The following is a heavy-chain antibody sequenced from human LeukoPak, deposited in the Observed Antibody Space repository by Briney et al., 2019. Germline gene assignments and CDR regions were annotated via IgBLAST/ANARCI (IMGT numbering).Heavy chain of an antibody. D-gene: IGHD3-10*01. V-gene: IGHV3-30*02. Sequence: GGSLRLSCGASGFTFTNYGMHWVRQAPGKGLEWVAFIRNDGSNKYYAESVKGRFTISRDNSKNTLYLQMNSLRVEDTAVYYCAKDFLKSITLIRGVRSWVGYFDSWDQGTLVTVSS. CDR3: AKDFLKSITLIRGVRSWVGYFDS. CDR2: IRNDGSNK. J-gene: IGHJ4*02. CDR1: GFTFTNYG.